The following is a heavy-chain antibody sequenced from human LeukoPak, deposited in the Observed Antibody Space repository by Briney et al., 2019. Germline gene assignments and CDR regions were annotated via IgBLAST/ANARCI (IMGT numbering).Heavy chain of an antibody. J-gene: IGHJ5*02. D-gene: IGHD2-15*01. CDR2: IRQDGSDK. CDR3: GRWGISAALDR. Sequence: GGSLRLSCAASGFIFSGYWMGWVRQAPGKGLEWVANIRQDGSDKYYVDSVRGRFTISRDNARNSLSLQMNSLRVEDSAVYYCGRWGISAALDRWGQGTLVTVSS. CDR1: GFIFSGYW. V-gene: IGHV3-7*01.